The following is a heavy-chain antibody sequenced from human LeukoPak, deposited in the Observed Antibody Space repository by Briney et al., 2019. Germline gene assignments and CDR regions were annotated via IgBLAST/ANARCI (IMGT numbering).Heavy chain of an antibody. CDR1: LDSTTSNF. J-gene: IGHJ4*02. Sequence: SETLSLTCTVSLDSTTSNFWSWVRQPPGKGLEWIGEIHRSGSPNYNPSLQSRVTISIDRSRNQIVLELSSVTAADTAVYYCAREILGGFNSGAYWGQGILVTVSS. D-gene: IGHD7-27*01. V-gene: IGHV4-4*02. CDR3: AREILGGFNSGAY. CDR2: IHRSGSP.